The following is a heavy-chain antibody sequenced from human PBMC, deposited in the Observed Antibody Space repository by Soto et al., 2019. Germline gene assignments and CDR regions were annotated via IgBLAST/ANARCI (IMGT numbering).Heavy chain of an antibody. CDR2: IIPILGIA. CDR1: GGTFSSYT. V-gene: IGHV1-69*08. Sequence: QVQLVQSGAEVKKPGSSVKVSCNTSGGTFSSYTISWVRQAPGQGLEWMGRIIPILGIANYAQKFQGRVTITADKSTSTDYMELSSLKSEDTAVYYCARDRGDDYNSYWYFDLWGRGTLVTVSS. CDR3: ARDRGDDYNSYWYFDL. D-gene: IGHD3-10*01. J-gene: IGHJ2*01.